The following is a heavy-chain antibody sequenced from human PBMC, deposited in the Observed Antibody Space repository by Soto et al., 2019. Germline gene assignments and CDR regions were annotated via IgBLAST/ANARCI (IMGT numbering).Heavy chain of an antibody. CDR1: GGSFSGYC. CDR2: INHSGST. D-gene: IGHD3-10*01. CDR3: ARRGWGLARSSGSYYDGYYDYLDV. J-gene: IGHJ6*03. V-gene: IGHV4-34*01. Sequence: PSETLSLTCAVYGGSFSGYCWSWIRQPPGKGLEWIGEINHSGSTNYNPSLKSRVTISVGTSKNQFSLKLSSVTAADTAVYYCARRGWGLARSSGSYYDGYYDYLDVWGKGTSVTVSS.